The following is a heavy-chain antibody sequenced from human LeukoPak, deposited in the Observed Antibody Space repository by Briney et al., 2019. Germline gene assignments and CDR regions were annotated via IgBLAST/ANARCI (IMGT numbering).Heavy chain of an antibody. CDR3: ATPLWFGELPYFDY. CDR2: IYYSGST. CDR1: GGSISSSSYY. D-gene: IGHD3-10*01. Sequence: SETLSLTCTVSGGSISSSSYYWGWIRQPPGKGLEWIGSIYYSGSTYYNPSLKSRVTISVDTSKNQFSLKLSSVTAADTAVYYCATPLWFGELPYFDYWGQGTLVTVSS. J-gene: IGHJ4*02. V-gene: IGHV4-39*01.